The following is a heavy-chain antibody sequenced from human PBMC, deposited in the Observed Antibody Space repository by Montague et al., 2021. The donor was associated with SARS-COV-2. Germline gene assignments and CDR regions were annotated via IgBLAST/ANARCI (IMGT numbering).Heavy chain of an antibody. V-gene: IGHV4-34*01. Sequence: SETLSLTCAVYGGSFSGYYWTWIRQPPGKGLEWIGENNYSGSTNYNPSLKSRVTTSVDMSKNQFSLKLRSVTAADTAVYYCARGRGLAVLFDFYYYGMDVWGRGTTVTVSS. D-gene: IGHD3-3*02. CDR3: ARGRGLAVLFDFYYYGMDV. J-gene: IGHJ6*02. CDR2: NNYSGST. CDR1: GGSFSGYY.